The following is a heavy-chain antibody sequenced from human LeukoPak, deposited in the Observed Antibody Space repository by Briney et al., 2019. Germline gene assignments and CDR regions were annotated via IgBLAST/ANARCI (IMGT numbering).Heavy chain of an antibody. V-gene: IGHV3-23*01. CDR3: AEDPRWNYYRDY. CDR1: GFTFSSYA. Sequence: PGGSLRLSCAASGFTFSSYAMSWVRQAPGKGLEWVSAISGSGGSTYYADSVKGRFTISRDNSKNTLYLQMNSLRAEDTAVYYCAEDPRWNYYRDYWGQGTLVTVSS. CDR2: ISGSGGST. D-gene: IGHD3-10*01. J-gene: IGHJ4*02.